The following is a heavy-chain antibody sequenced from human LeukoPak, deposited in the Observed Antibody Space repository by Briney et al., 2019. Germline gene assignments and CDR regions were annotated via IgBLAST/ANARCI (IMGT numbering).Heavy chain of an antibody. CDR1: GFTFSDYY. V-gene: IGHV3-11*04. D-gene: IGHD6-19*01. Sequence: PGGSLRLSCAASGFTFSDYYMSWIRQAPGKGLEWVSSISGSGTYIYYADSVKGRFTISRDNAKISLYLQMNSLRAEDTAVYYCARDGISGWHLDSWGQGTLVTVSS. CDR2: ISGSGTYI. J-gene: IGHJ4*02. CDR3: ARDGISGWHLDS.